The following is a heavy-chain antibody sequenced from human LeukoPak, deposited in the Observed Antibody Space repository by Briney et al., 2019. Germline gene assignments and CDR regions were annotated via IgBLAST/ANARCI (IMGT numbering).Heavy chain of an antibody. CDR2: ISGSGGST. Sequence: PGGSLRLSCVVSGITLSNYGMSWVRQAPGKGLEWVSAISGSGGSTYHADSVKGRFTISRDNSKNTLYLQMNSLRAEDTAVYYCAKGSAQWGSSGYIVDYWGQGTLVTVSS. V-gene: IGHV3-23*01. CDR1: GITLSNYG. D-gene: IGHD3-22*01. CDR3: AKGSAQWGSSGYIVDY. J-gene: IGHJ4*02.